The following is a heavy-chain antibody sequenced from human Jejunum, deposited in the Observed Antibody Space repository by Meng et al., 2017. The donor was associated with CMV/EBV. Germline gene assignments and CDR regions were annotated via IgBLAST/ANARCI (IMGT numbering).Heavy chain of an antibody. V-gene: IGHV3-23*01. CDR1: GFDLKDYG. CDR3: AKDGSRSSSWQRFDS. Sequence: GFDLKDYGMGWVRRAPGRGLEWGAGFGGVGGATFYADSVEGRFSVSRDNSMNALYLEKNSLRAEDTAVYYCAKDGSRSSSWQRFDSWGQGTLVTVSS. D-gene: IGHD6-13*01. J-gene: IGHJ4*02. CDR2: FGGVGGAT.